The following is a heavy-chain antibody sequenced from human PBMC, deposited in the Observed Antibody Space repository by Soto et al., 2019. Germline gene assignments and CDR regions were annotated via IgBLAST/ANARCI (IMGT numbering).Heavy chain of an antibody. D-gene: IGHD2-8*02. CDR3: ATSTAPGGFDY. CDR2: VHYSGNT. Sequence: QVQLQESGPGLVKPSETLSLTCTVFGDSISSFHWNWIRQPPGKGLEWIGYVHYSGNTNYNPSLKSRVTISVDTSKNQFSLRLSSVTAADTAVYYCATSTAPGGFDYWGQGTLVTVSS. CDR1: GDSISSFH. J-gene: IGHJ4*02. V-gene: IGHV4-59*08.